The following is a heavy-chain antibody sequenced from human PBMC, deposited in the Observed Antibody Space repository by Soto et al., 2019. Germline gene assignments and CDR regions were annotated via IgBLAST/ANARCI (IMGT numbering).Heavy chain of an antibody. V-gene: IGHV1-18*01. CDR3: ARPQQPRGAFDI. Sequence: ASVKVSCKASGYTFTGYGISWVRQAPGQGLEWMGWISAYNGNTNYAQKLQGRVTMTTDTSTSTAYMELRSLRSDDTAVYYCARPQQPRGAFDIWGQGTMVTVSS. CDR2: ISAYNGNT. CDR1: GYTFTGYG. J-gene: IGHJ3*02. D-gene: IGHD6-13*01.